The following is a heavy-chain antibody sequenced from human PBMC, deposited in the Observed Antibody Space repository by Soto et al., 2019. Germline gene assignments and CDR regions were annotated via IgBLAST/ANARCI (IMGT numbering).Heavy chain of an antibody. D-gene: IGHD2-15*01. CDR2: INPNSGGT. J-gene: IGHJ6*02. Sequence: ASVKVSCKASGYTFTGYYMHWVRQAPGQGLEWMGWINPNSGGTNYAQKFQGRVTMTRDTSISTVYMELSRLRSDDTAVYYCARDSNVVVVAATSIGYYYYGMDVWGQGTTVTVSS. CDR3: ARDSNVVVVAATSIGYYYYGMDV. CDR1: GYTFTGYY. V-gene: IGHV1-2*02.